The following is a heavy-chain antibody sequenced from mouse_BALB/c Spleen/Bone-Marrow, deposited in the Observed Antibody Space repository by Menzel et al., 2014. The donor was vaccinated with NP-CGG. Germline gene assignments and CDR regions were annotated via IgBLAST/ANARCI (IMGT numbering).Heavy chain of an antibody. CDR3: ANYYGNTWFAY. V-gene: IGHV5-4*02. Sequence: EVQLQQSGGGLVKPGGSLKLSCAASGFTFSDYYMYWVRQTPEKRLEWVATISDGGSYTYYPDSVKGRFTISRDNAKNNLYLQMSSLKSEDTAMYYCANYYGNTWFAYWGQGTLVTVSA. J-gene: IGHJ3*01. D-gene: IGHD1-1*01. CDR1: GFTFSDYY. CDR2: ISDGGSYT.